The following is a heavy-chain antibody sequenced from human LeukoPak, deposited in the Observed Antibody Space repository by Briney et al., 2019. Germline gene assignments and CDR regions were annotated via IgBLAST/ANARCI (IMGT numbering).Heavy chain of an antibody. Sequence: GGSLRLSCAASGFTFTSYWMSWVRQAPGKGLEWVANIKHDGSEKYYVDSLKGRFTISRDNAKNSLYLQMNGLRAEDTAVYYCARGGENYYGSGSHDYWSQGTLVTVSS. CDR1: GFTFTSYW. V-gene: IGHV3-7*01. CDR2: IKHDGSEK. CDR3: ARGGENYYGSGSHDY. D-gene: IGHD3-10*01. J-gene: IGHJ4*02.